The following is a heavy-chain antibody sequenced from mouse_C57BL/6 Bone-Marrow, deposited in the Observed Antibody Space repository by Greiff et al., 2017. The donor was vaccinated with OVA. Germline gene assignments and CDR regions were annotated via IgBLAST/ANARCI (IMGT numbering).Heavy chain of an antibody. J-gene: IGHJ2*01. CDR1: GFTFSSYA. Sequence: EVQVVESGGGLVKPGGSLKLSCAASGFTFSSYAMSWVRQTPEKRLEWVATISDGGSYTYYPDNVKGRFTISRDNAKNNLYLQMSHLKSEDTAMYYCARAPEPYFDYWGQGTTLTVSS. CDR3: ARAPEPYFDY. CDR2: ISDGGSYT. V-gene: IGHV5-4*01.